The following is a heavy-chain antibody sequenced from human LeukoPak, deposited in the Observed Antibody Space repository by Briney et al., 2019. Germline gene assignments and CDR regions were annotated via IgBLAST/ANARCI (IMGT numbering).Heavy chain of an antibody. D-gene: IGHD3-9*01. Sequence: GASVTVSCTASGGTFSSYAISWVRQAPGQGLEWMGGIIPIFGTANYAQKFQGRVTITADESTSTAYMELSSLRSEDTAVYYCARGDILTGYGYWGQGTLVTVSS. J-gene: IGHJ4*02. CDR2: IIPIFGTA. V-gene: IGHV1-69*13. CDR3: ARGDILTGYGY. CDR1: GGTFSSYA.